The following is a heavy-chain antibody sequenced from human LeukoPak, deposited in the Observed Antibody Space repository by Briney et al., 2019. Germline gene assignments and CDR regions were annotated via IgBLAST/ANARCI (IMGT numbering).Heavy chain of an antibody. CDR1: GYTFTSYY. Sequence: ASVKVSCKASGYTFTSYYMHWVRQAPGQGLEWMGIINPSGGSTSYAQKFQGRVTMTRDTSTSTVYMELSSLRSEDTAVYYCARGGLVIAYKDSYYYYYMDVWSKGTTVTISS. CDR3: ARGGLVIAYKDSYYYYYMDV. D-gene: IGHD3/OR15-3a*01. J-gene: IGHJ6*03. CDR2: INPSGGST. V-gene: IGHV1-46*01.